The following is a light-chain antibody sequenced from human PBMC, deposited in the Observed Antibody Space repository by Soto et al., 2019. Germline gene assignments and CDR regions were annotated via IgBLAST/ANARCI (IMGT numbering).Light chain of an antibody. CDR1: QSISTY. Sequence: EIVLTQSPATMSSCSAETTALCCXASQSISTYLAWYQQKPGQAPRLFIYDASNRAAGIPARFSGSGSGTDFTLTINSLEPEDFAVYYCQQRSKWPITFGQGTRLEI. CDR2: DAS. V-gene: IGKV3-11*01. J-gene: IGKJ5*01. CDR3: QQRSKWPIT.